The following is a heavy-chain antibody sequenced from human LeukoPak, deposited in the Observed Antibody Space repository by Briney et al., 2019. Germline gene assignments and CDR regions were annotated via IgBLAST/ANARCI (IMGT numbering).Heavy chain of an antibody. CDR3: ASMREGGY. V-gene: IGHV3-7*01. CDR2: IKQDGSEI. J-gene: IGHJ4*02. CDR1: GFTFGDYA. D-gene: IGHD1-26*01. Sequence: GGSLRLSCTASGFTFGDYAMSWFRQAPGKGLEWVATIKQDGSEIYYVDSVRGRFTISRDNAKNSLYLQLNSLRADDTAVYYCASMREGGYWGQGTLVTVSS.